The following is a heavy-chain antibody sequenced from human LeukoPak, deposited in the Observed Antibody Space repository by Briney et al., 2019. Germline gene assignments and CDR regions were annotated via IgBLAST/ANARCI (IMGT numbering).Heavy chain of an antibody. J-gene: IGHJ3*02. V-gene: IGHV3-30*18. Sequence: QSGGSLRLSCAASGFTFSSYGMHWVRQAPGKGLEWVAVISYDGSNKYYADSVKGRFTISRDNSKNTLYLQMNSLRAEDTAVYYCAKLPLTTVTTQGAFDIWGQGTMVTVSS. CDR3: AKLPLTTVTTQGAFDI. D-gene: IGHD4-17*01. CDR1: GFTFSSYG. CDR2: ISYDGSNK.